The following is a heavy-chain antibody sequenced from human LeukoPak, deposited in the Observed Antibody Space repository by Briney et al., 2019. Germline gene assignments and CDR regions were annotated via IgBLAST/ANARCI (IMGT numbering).Heavy chain of an antibody. CDR2: IIPIFGTA. Sequence: SVKVSCKASGGTFSSYAISWVRQAPGQGLEWMGGIIPIFGTANYAQKFQGRVTITADESTSTAYMELSSLRSEDTAVYYCARAQRGPMREDAFDIWGQGTMVTVSS. CDR3: ARAQRGPMREDAFDI. V-gene: IGHV1-69*13. CDR1: GGTFSSYA. J-gene: IGHJ3*02.